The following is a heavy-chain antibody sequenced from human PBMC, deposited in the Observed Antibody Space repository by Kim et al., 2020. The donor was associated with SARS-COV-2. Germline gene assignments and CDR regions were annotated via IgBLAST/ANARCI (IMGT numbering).Heavy chain of an antibody. Sequence: SETLSLTCTVSGGSISSYYWSWIRQPPGKGLEWIGYIYYSGSTNYNPSLKSRVTISVDTSKNQFSLKLSSVTAADTAVYYCARDRPQGWLQSGGYFDYWGQGTLVTVSS. D-gene: IGHD5-12*01. CDR2: IYYSGST. V-gene: IGHV4-59*13. J-gene: IGHJ4*02. CDR3: ARDRPQGWLQSGGYFDY. CDR1: GGSISSYY.